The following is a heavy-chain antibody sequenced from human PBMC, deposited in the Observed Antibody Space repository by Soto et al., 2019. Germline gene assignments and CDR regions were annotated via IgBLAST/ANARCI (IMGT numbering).Heavy chain of an antibody. CDR3: AREVAGTAFFDS. V-gene: IGHV3-21*06. CDR2: ISSGDSNI. CDR1: GFSFITYA. D-gene: IGHD6-19*01. Sequence: EVQLVESGGGPVKPGGSLRLSCAASGFSFITYAMNWVRQAPGRGLEWVACISSGDSNIYYAGSVKGRFTISRDSAKNQLFLQMNGLRAEDTAVYFCAREVAGTAFFDSWGQGTLVTVSS. J-gene: IGHJ4*02.